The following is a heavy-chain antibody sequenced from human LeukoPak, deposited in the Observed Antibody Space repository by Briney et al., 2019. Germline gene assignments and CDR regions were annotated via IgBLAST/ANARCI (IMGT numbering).Heavy chain of an antibody. D-gene: IGHD3-22*01. J-gene: IGHJ4*02. V-gene: IGHV3-21*01. CDR2: ISSGSRYI. Sequence: GGSLRLSCAASGFPFSTYSMNWVRQAPGKGLEWVSCISSGSRYIYYADSVMGRFTISRDNARNSLYLQMDRLRAEATAVYYFARDLLNGYNDSGAYPFFDYGGGGVVVTVSS. CDR1: GFPFSTYS. CDR3: ARDLLNGYNDSGAYPFFDY.